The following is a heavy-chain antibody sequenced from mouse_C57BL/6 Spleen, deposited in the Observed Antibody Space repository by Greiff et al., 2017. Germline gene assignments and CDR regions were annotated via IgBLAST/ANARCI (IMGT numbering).Heavy chain of an antibody. Sequence: EVKLMESGGGLVKPGGSLKLSCAASGFTFSDYGMHWVRQAPEKGLAWVAYISSGSSTIYYADTVKGRFTISRDNAKNTLFLQMTSLRSEDTAMYYCAREHYGSYGYWGQGTTLTVSS. CDR3: AREHYGSYGY. CDR1: GFTFSDYG. J-gene: IGHJ2*01. CDR2: ISSGSSTI. D-gene: IGHD1-2*01. V-gene: IGHV5-17*01.